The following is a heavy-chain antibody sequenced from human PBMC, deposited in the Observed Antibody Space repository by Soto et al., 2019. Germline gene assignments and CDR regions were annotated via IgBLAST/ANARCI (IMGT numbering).Heavy chain of an antibody. CDR1: GFTFSNYA. D-gene: IGHD2-15*01. CDR3: TKANRYCSGANCFTFDY. Sequence: GGLLRLSCTAAGFTFSNYAVSWVRQATGKGLEWVSTFSSGGGGTYYADSVKGRFTISRDNSKNTLSLQMNSLRAEDTAVYYCTKANRYCSGANCFTFDYWGLGTLVTVS. J-gene: IGHJ4*02. CDR2: FSSGGGGT. V-gene: IGHV3-23*01.